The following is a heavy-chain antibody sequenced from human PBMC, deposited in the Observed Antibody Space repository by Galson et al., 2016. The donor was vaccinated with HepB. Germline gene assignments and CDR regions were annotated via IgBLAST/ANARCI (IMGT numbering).Heavy chain of an antibody. Sequence: SLRLSCAASGFTFSSYAMHWVRQAPGKGLEWVAVISYDGSNKYYADSVKGRFTISRDNSKNTLYLQMNSLRAEDTAVYYCAKDRRYNWNYNREALHYWGQGTLVTVSS. CDR3: AKDRRYNWNYNREALHY. D-gene: IGHD1-7*01. CDR2: ISYDGSNK. CDR1: GFTFSSYA. V-gene: IGHV3-30*04. J-gene: IGHJ4*02.